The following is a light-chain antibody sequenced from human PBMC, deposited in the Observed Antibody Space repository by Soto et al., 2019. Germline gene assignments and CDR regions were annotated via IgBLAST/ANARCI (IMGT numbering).Light chain of an antibody. CDR3: QQYGSSSIT. V-gene: IGKV3-20*01. CDR1: QSVSSSY. J-gene: IGKJ5*01. Sequence: EIVLTQSPGTQSLSPGERATLSCRASQSVSSSYLAWYQQKPGQAPRLLIYGASSRATGIPDRFSGSGSGTDSTLTISRLEPEDFAVYYCQQYGSSSITFGQGTRLEIK. CDR2: GAS.